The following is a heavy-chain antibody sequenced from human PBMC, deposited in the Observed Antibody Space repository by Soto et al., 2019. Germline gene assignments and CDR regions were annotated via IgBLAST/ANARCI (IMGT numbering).Heavy chain of an antibody. CDR1: GYSFTSYW. D-gene: IGHD3-10*01. CDR2: IDPSDSYT. V-gene: IGHV5-10-1*01. Sequence: PGESLKISCKGSGYSFTSYWISWVRQMPGKGLEWMGRIDPSDSYTNYSPSFQGHVTISADKSISTAYRQWSSLKASDTAMYYCARLGYYGSGSYYNEYYYYGMDVWGQGTTVTVSS. J-gene: IGHJ6*02. CDR3: ARLGYYGSGSYYNEYYYYGMDV.